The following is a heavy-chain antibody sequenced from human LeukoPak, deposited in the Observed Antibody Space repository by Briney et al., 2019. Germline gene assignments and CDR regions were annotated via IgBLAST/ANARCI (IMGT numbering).Heavy chain of an antibody. V-gene: IGHV4-31*03. CDR2: IYYSGST. D-gene: IGHD5-12*01. CDR3: AASPRTSGYDGLFDY. CDR1: SGSISSGGYY. Sequence: SETLSLTCTVSSGSISSGGYYWSWIRQHPGKGLEWIGYIYYSGSTYYNPSLESRVTISVNTSKNQFSLKLSSVTAADTAVYYCAASPRTSGYDGLFDYWGQGTLVTVSS. J-gene: IGHJ4*02.